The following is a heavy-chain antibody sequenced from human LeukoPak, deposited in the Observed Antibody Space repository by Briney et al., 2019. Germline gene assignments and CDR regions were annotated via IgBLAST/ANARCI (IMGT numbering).Heavy chain of an antibody. CDR3: ARDRGGPDY. CDR2: IWYDGSNK. V-gene: IGHV3-33*01. Sequence: GGSLRLSCAASGFTFSSYGMHWVRQAPGNGLEWVAVIWYDGSNKYYADSVKGRFTISRDNSKNTLYLQMNSLRAEDTAVYYCARDRGGPDYWGQGTLVTVSS. CDR1: GFTFSSYG. J-gene: IGHJ4*02. D-gene: IGHD3-10*01.